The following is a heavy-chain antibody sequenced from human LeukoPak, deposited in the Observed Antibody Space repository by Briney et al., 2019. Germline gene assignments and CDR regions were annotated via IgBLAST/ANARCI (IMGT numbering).Heavy chain of an antibody. Sequence: SETLSLTCTVSGGSISSTTYFWAWIRQPPGKGLEWIGTIYYSGNTYYNPSLKSRLTISVDTSKNQFSLKLRSVTAADTALYYCASTSPKYYYESSGYSSLFDNWGQGTLVTVSS. J-gene: IGHJ4*02. CDR1: GGSISSTTYF. CDR3: ASTSPKYYYESSGYSSLFDN. CDR2: IYYSGNT. D-gene: IGHD3-22*01. V-gene: IGHV4-39*07.